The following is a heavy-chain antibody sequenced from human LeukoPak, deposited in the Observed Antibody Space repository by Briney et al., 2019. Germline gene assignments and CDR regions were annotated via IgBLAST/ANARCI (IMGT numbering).Heavy chain of an antibody. CDR3: AKGVTEYSSGWTDAFDI. Sequence: QAGGSLRLSCAASGFTFSSYGMSWVRQAPGKGLEWVSAISGSGGSTYYADSVKGRFTISRDNSKNTLYLQMNSLGAEDTAVYYCAKGVTEYSSGWTDAFDIWGQGTMVTVSS. J-gene: IGHJ3*02. CDR1: GFTFSSYG. D-gene: IGHD6-19*01. V-gene: IGHV3-23*01. CDR2: ISGSGGST.